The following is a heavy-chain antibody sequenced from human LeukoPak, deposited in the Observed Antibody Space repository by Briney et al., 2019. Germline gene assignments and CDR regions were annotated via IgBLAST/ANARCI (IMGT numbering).Heavy chain of an antibody. V-gene: IGHV4-34*01. CDR3: ARVSSGSYYSFDY. J-gene: IGHJ4*02. CDR2: INHSGST. Sequence: SETLSLTCAVYGGSFSGYYWSWIRQPPGKGLEWIGEINHSGSTNYNPSLKSRVTISVDTSKNQFSLKLSSVTAADTAVYYCARVSSGSYYSFDYWGQGTLVTVSS. CDR1: GGSFSGYY. D-gene: IGHD1-26*01.